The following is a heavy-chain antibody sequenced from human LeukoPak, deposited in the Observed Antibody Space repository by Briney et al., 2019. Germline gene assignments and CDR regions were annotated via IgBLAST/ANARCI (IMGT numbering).Heavy chain of an antibody. J-gene: IGHJ3*02. CDR2: VGHSGTT. CDR3: ARELISSRAAFDT. CDR1: GYSISSGYY. V-gene: IGHV4-38-2*01. D-gene: IGHD3-10*01. Sequence: SETLSLTCAVSGYSISSGYYWGWIRQPPGQGLGWVGEVGHSGTTNYNPSLKSRVTISVDTSKNQFSLKLTSVTAADTAVYYCARELISSRAAFDTWGQGTVVTVSS.